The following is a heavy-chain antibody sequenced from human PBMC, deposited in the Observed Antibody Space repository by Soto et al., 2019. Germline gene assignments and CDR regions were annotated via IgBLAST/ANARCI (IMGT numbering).Heavy chain of an antibody. CDR2: ITPIDSYT. J-gene: IGHJ4*02. CDR3: ARAQWYRLYFPDY. V-gene: IGHV5-10-1*01. D-gene: IGHD2-8*01. CDR1: GYSSTTYW. Sequence: GESLKISCKASGYSSTTYWITWVRQMPGKGLEWMGRITPIDSYTDYSKSFEGHVTLSADKSLRTAYLQRSSQKDSETAKYVCARAQWYRLYFPDYWGQGPLVTLSS.